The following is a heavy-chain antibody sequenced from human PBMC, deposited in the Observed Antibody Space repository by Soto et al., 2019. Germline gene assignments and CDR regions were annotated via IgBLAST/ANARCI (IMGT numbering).Heavy chain of an antibody. D-gene: IGHD6-13*01. CDR1: GFTFSSYW. V-gene: IGHV3-7*01. CDR3: ARDGGIAAAGRDYAFYI. J-gene: IGHJ3*02. CDR2: IKQDGSEK. Sequence: EVQLVESGGGLVQPGGSLRLSCAASGFTFSSYWMSWVRQAPGKGLEWVANIKQDGSEKYYGDSVKGRCTISRDNAKNSLYLQMNSLSAEDTAVYYCARDGGIAAAGRDYAFYIWGQGTMVTVSS.